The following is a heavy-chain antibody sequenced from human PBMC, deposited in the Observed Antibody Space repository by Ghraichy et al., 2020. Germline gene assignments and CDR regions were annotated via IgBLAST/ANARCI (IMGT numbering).Heavy chain of an antibody. D-gene: IGHD6-13*01. CDR1: GGSISSSNR. CDR2: IYHSGST. J-gene: IGHJ4*02. CDR3: ARVGYSSSWYLDY. Sequence: SETLSLTCAVSGGSISSSNRRSWLRQPPGKGLEWIVEIYHSGSTNYNPSLKSRVTISVDKSKNQFSLKLSSVTAADTAVYYCARVGYSSSWYLDYWGQGTVVTVTS. V-gene: IGHV4-4*02.